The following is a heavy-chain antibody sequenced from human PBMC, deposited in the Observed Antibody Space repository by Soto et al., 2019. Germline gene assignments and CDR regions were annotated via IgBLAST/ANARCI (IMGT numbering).Heavy chain of an antibody. CDR3: ATSLSPVAGRPLHS. CDR2: ISSNGESTHHTGAT. Sequence: PGGSLRLSCTASGFNFRSYAMSWVRQAPGKGLEWVSIISSNGESTHHTGATYYADSVRGRFTISRDNSKNTLYLQINSLRAGDTAMYYCATSLSPVAGRPLHSWGQGTLVTVSS. J-gene: IGHJ4*02. CDR1: GFNFRSYA. D-gene: IGHD6-19*01. V-gene: IGHV3-23*01.